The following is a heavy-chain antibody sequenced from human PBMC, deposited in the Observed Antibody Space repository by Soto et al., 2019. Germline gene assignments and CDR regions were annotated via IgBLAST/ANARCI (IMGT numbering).Heavy chain of an antibody. CDR1: GGSFSGYY. J-gene: IGHJ4*02. Sequence: QVQLQQWGAGLLKPSETLSLTCAVYGGSFSGYYWSWIRQPPGKGLEWIGEINHSGSTNYNPSLNRRATISVDTSKNQCSLKLSSVTAADTAVYYCARGRMVRGVIDYWGQGTLVTVSS. V-gene: IGHV4-34*01. CDR2: INHSGST. D-gene: IGHD3-10*01. CDR3: ARGRMVRGVIDY.